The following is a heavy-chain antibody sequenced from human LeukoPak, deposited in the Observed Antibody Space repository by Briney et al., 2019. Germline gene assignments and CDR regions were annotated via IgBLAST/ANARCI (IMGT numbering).Heavy chain of an antibody. Sequence: SETLSLTCTVSGGSISSYYWSWIRQPPGKGLEWIGYIYYSGSTNYNPSLKSRVTISVDTSKNQFSLKLSSVTAADTAVYYCARTDSGSPRTTPFDIWGQGTMVTVSS. CDR2: IYYSGST. D-gene: IGHD1-26*01. J-gene: IGHJ3*02. CDR3: ARTDSGSPRTTPFDI. V-gene: IGHV4-59*01. CDR1: GGSISSYY.